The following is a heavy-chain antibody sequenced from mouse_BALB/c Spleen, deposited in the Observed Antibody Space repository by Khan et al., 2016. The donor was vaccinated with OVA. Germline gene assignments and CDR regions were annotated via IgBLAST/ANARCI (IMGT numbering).Heavy chain of an antibody. J-gene: IGHJ3*01. Sequence: VQLKQSGPELMKPGASVKISCKASGYSFTSYYIHWVKQSHGKTLEWIGFIDPFNGGSTYNQKFKVKATLTVDKSSSTAYMHLSSLTSEDSAVYYCARHGSTSWFAYWGRGTLVTVSA. CDR3: ARHGSTSWFAY. D-gene: IGHD1-1*01. CDR2: IDPFNGGS. CDR1: GYSFTSYY. V-gene: IGHV1-31*01.